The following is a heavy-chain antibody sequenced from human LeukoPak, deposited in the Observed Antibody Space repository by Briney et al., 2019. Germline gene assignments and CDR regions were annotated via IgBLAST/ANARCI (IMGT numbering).Heavy chain of an antibody. D-gene: IGHD2-8*02. CDR3: ARVINTWYYFDH. Sequence: SETLSLTCTVSGYSISRGYNWGWIRQPPGKGLEWIGTTHYSGSTYDNPSLWGRVTISVDTSKEQFSLRLSSMTAADTAVYYCARVINTWYYFDHWGQGILVTVSS. CDR2: THYSGST. J-gene: IGHJ4*02. CDR1: GYSISRGYN. V-gene: IGHV4-38-2*02.